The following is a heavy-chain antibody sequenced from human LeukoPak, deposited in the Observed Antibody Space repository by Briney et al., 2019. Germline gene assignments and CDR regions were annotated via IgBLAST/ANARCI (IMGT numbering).Heavy chain of an antibody. CDR1: GYSFTNYW. D-gene: IGHD2-21*02. Sequence: GESLKISCKASGYSFTNYWIGWVRQMPGKGLRWMGVINPGDSDIRYSPSFQGQVSFSVDRSSSTAYLQWSSLKASDTAMYYCARHGSVTLDAYDVWGQGTMVTVSS. CDR3: ARHGSVTLDAYDV. J-gene: IGHJ3*01. V-gene: IGHV5-51*01. CDR2: INPGDSDI.